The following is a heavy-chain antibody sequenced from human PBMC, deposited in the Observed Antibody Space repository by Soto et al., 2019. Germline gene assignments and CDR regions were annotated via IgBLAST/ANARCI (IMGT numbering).Heavy chain of an antibody. Sequence: SAVNVPCNAASGSFISDSNSWLLRPPAQERQGRGGNISICGTANYTQKLQGRVTITSDTSTNTSYLELSTLSSEDTAVYYCAYYATMVPDAYCCGYVMDVWGQGTTVTVSS. CDR3: AYYATMVPDAYCCGYVMDV. CDR2: NISICGTA. V-gene: IGHV1-69*06. CDR1: SGSFISDS. J-gene: IGHJ6*02. D-gene: IGHD3-10*01.